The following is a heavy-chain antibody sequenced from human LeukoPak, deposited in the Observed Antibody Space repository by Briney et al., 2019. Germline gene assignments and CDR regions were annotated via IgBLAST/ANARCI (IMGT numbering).Heavy chain of an antibody. CDR2: IYHSGST. V-gene: IGHV4-38-2*01. CDR1: GYSISSGYY. D-gene: IGHD2-15*01. CDR3: ARAESGGDFDY. Sequence: SETLSLTCAVSGYSISSGYYWGWIRQPPGKGLEWIGSIYHSGSTYYNPSPKSRVIISVDTSKNQFSLKLSSVTAADTAVYYCARAESGGDFDYWGQGTLVTVSS. J-gene: IGHJ4*02.